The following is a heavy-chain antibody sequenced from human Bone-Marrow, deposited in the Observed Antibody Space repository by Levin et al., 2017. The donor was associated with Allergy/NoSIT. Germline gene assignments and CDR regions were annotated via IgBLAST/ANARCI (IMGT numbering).Heavy chain of an antibody. Sequence: GGSLRLSCAASGFTFSTYAMTWVRQAPGKGLEWICSISGSGSITYYGDSVKGRVTISRDNSRDTLYLQMSSLRAEDTAVYFCAKDRDSSSARAYGLDVWGQGTTVAVSS. CDR2: ISGSGSIT. CDR3: AKDRDSSSARAYGLDV. D-gene: IGHD3-22*01. V-gene: IGHV3-23*02. J-gene: IGHJ6*02. CDR1: GFTFSTYA.